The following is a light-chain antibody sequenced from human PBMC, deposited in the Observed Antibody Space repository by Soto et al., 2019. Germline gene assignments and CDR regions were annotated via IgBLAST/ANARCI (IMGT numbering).Light chain of an antibody. CDR2: DVS. CDR1: SSDVGGYNF. V-gene: IGLV2-14*01. J-gene: IGLJ2*01. Sequence: QSALTQPASVSGSPGQSITISCTGTSSDVGGYNFVSWYQQHPGKAPKLIIYDVSNRPSGVSNRFSGSKSGNTASLTISGLQAEDEAEYYCNSYAGSTSVVFGGGTKLTVL. CDR3: NSYAGSTSVV.